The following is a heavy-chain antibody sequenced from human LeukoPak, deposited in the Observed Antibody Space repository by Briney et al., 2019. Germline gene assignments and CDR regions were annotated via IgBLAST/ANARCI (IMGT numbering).Heavy chain of an antibody. Sequence: PGGSLRLSCAASGFTFDDYAMHWVRQAPGKGLEWVSGISWNSGSIGYADSVKGRLTISRDNAKNSLYLQMNSLRAEDTALYYCAKVPITMVRGVNYYFDYWGQGTLVTVSS. CDR1: GFTFDDYA. CDR3: AKVPITMVRGVNYYFDY. D-gene: IGHD3-10*01. V-gene: IGHV3-9*01. CDR2: ISWNSGSI. J-gene: IGHJ4*02.